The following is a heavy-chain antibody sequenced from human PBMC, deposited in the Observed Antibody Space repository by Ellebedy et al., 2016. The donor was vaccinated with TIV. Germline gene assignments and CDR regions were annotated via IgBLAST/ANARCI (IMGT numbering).Heavy chain of an antibody. V-gene: IGHV3-33*01. Sequence: PSETLSLTCAASGFTFSNYGMHWVRQAPGKGLEWMAIIWHDGSNKYYADSVKGRFTISRDNSNNTLYLQMNSLRVEDTAVYYCARGVCGSACYQDANWFDPWGQGTLVTVSS. D-gene: IGHD2-21*02. CDR3: ARGVCGSACYQDANWFDP. J-gene: IGHJ5*02. CDR1: GFTFSNYG. CDR2: IWHDGSNK.